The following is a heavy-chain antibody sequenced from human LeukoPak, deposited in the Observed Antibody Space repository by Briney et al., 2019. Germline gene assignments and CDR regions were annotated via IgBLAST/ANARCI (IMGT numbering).Heavy chain of an antibody. D-gene: IGHD3-10*01. V-gene: IGHV1-8*01. CDR1: GYTFTSYD. Sequence: ASVKVSCKASGYTFTSYDINWVRQATGQGLEWVGWMNPNSGNTGYAQKFQGRVTMTRNTSISTAYMELSSLRSEDTAVYYCARVRRFGELLSTLGYWGQGTLVTVSS. CDR3: ARVRRFGELLSTLGY. J-gene: IGHJ4*02. CDR2: MNPNSGNT.